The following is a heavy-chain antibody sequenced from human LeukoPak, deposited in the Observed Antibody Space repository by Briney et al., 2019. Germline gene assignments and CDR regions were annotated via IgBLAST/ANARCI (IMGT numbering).Heavy chain of an antibody. V-gene: IGHV4-34*01. CDR1: GGSISSYY. CDR3: ARGRRWQWLVDAPVHAFDI. CDR2: INHSGST. J-gene: IGHJ3*02. Sequence: PSETLSLTCTVSGGSISSYYWSWIRQPPGKGLEWIGEINHSGSTNYNPSLKSRVTISVDTSKNQFSLKLSSVTAADTAVYYCARGRRWQWLVDAPVHAFDIWGQGTMVTVSS. D-gene: IGHD6-19*01.